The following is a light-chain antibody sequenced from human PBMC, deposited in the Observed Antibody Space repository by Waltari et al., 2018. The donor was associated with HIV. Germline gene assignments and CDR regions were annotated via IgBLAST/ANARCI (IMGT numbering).Light chain of an antibody. J-gene: IGLJ1*01. Sequence: QSVLTQPPSASGTPGQRVTISCSGSSSNIGSNYVYWYQQLPGTAPKLRIYRNNQRPSGVPDRFSGSKSGTSASVAISGLRSEDEADYYCAAWDDSHYVFGTGTKVTVL. CDR3: AAWDDSHYV. V-gene: IGLV1-47*01. CDR1: SSNIGSNY. CDR2: RNN.